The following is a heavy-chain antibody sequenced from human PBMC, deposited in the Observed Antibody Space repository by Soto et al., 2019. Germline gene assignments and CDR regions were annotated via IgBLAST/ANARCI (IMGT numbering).Heavy chain of an antibody. D-gene: IGHD6-13*01. CDR2: ISYDGSNK. CDR3: AKNRIAAAGTPPLGY. Sequence: GGSLRLSCAASGFTFSSYGMHWVRQAPGKGLEWVAVISYDGSNKYYADSVKGRFTISRDNSKNTLYLQMNSLRAEDTAVYYCAKNRIAAAGTPPLGYWGQGTLVTVSS. J-gene: IGHJ4*02. CDR1: GFTFSSYG. V-gene: IGHV3-30*18.